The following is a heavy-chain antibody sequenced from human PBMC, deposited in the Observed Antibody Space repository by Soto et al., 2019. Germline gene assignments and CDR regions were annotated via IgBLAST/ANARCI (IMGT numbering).Heavy chain of an antibody. CDR1: GFTFSDYY. CDR2: ISSSGSTI. Sequence: QVQLVESGGGLVKPGGSLRLSCAASGFTFSDYYMSCIRQAPGKGLEWVSYISSSGSTIYYADSVKGRFTISRDNAKNSLYLQMNSLRAEDTAVYYCARYYSNYVRYYYYMDVWGKGTTVTVSS. J-gene: IGHJ6*03. D-gene: IGHD4-4*01. CDR3: ARYYSNYVRYYYYMDV. V-gene: IGHV3-11*01.